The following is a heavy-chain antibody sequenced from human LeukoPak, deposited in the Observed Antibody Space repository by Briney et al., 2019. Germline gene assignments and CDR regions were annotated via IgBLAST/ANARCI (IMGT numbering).Heavy chain of an antibody. CDR2: ISGSGDST. D-gene: IGHD1-26*01. CDR3: ARDDGTHFFDY. J-gene: IGHJ4*02. Sequence: GGSLRLSCAASGFTLSSYAMSWVRQAPGKGLEWVSAISGSGDSTYYADSVKGRLTISRDNSKNTLYLQMNSLRTEDTAVYYCARDDGTHFFDYWGQGTLVTVSS. CDR1: GFTLSSYA. V-gene: IGHV3-23*01.